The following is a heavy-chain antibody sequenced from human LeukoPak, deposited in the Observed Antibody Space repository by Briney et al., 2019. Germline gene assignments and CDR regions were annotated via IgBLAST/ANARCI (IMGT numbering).Heavy chain of an antibody. V-gene: IGHV3-23*01. J-gene: IGHJ4*02. CDR1: GFTFTSYA. D-gene: IGHD4-17*01. CDR3: AKGKTTYGDYDR. CDR2: ISGSGGST. Sequence: GSLRLSCAASGFTFTSYAMSWVRQAPGKGLEWVSAISGSGGSTYYADSVKGRFTISRDNSENTLCLQMNSLRAEDTAVYYCAKGKTTYGDYDRWGQGTLVTVSS.